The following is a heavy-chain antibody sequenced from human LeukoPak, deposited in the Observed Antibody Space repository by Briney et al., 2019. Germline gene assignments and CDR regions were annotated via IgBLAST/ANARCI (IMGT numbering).Heavy chain of an antibody. CDR1: GYTFTSYD. V-gene: IGHV1-8*01. D-gene: IGHD3-10*01. CDR3: ARSPPYYYGSGQGFDP. Sequence: ASVKVSCKASGYTFTSYDINWVRQATGQGLEWMGWMNPNSGNTGYAQKFQGRVTMTRNTSISTAYMELSSLRSEDTAVYYCARSPPYYYGSGQGFDPWGQGTLVTVSS. J-gene: IGHJ5*02. CDR2: MNPNSGNT.